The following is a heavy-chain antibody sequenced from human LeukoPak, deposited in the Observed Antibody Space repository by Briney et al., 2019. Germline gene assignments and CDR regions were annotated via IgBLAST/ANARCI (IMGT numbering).Heavy chain of an antibody. J-gene: IGHJ4*02. CDR3: ARMSFVRGSSLDY. D-gene: IGHD6-6*01. CDR2: THTSGTT. CDR1: GVSISSYY. V-gene: IGHV4-4*07. Sequence: SETLSLTCTVSGVSISSYYWSWIRQPAGKGLEWIGRTHTSGTTNYNSSLKSRLTISSDSSKNQFSLRLNSVTATDTAVYYCARMSFVRGSSLDYWGQGILVTVSS.